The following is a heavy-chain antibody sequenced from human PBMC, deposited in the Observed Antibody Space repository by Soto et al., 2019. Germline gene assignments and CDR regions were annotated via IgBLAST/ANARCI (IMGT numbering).Heavy chain of an antibody. CDR3: ARDSIPPPGQVPAAQGRFDY. V-gene: IGHV4-34*01. J-gene: IGHJ4*02. Sequence: QVQLQQWGAGLLKPSETLSLTCAVYGGSFSGYYWSWIRQPPGKGLEWIGEINHSGNTNYNPSLNSRVTRSVDTSKNQFSLKLSSVTAADTAVYYCARDSIPPPGQVPAAQGRFDYWGQGTLVTVSS. CDR2: INHSGNT. D-gene: IGHD2-2*01. CDR1: GGSFSGYY.